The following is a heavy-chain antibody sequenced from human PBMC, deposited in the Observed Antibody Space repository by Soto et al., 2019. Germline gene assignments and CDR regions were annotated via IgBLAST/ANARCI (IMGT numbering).Heavy chain of an antibody. J-gene: IGHJ4*02. CDR1: GFTFSSYA. CDR2: ISYDGSNK. V-gene: IGHV3-30-3*01. D-gene: IGHD6-13*01. Sequence: QVQLVESGGGVVQPGRSLRLSCAASGFTFSSYAMHWVRQAPGKGLEWVAVISYDGSNKYYADSVKGRFTISRDNSKNTLYLQMNSLRAEDTAVYYCARDHSSSSTLDYWGQGTLVTVSS. CDR3: ARDHSSSSTLDY.